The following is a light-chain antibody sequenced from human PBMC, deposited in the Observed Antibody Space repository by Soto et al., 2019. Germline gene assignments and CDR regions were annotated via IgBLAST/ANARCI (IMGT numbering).Light chain of an antibody. CDR2: DAS. CDR3: QHRGSWPIT. J-gene: IGKJ5*01. CDR1: QSVSSS. V-gene: IGKV3-11*01. Sequence: EIVLTQSPATLSLSPGERATLSCRASQSVSSSLAWYQQKPGQAPRLLIYDASNRATGIPARFSGSGSGTDFTLTISSLEPEDFAVYYCQHRGSWPITFGQGTRLEIK.